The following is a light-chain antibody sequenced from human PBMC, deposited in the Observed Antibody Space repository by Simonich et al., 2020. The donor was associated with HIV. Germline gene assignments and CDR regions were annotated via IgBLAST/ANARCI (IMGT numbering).Light chain of an antibody. Sequence: DIVMTQSPDSLAVSLGERATINCKSSQSVLYSSNNKNYLVWYQQKPGQPPKLLIYWASTRESVVPDRFSGSGSGTDFTLTISSLQAEDVAVYYCQQYYSSPRTFGQGTKVEIK. CDR3: QQYYSSPRT. CDR2: WAS. J-gene: IGKJ1*01. V-gene: IGKV4-1*01. CDR1: QSVLYSSNNKNY.